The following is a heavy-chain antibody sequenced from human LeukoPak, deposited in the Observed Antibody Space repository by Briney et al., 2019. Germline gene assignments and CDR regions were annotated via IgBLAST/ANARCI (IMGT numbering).Heavy chain of an antibody. CDR3: ARGGSIAVAGTDYYNYMDV. V-gene: IGHV1-18*01. J-gene: IGHJ6*03. CDR2: ISAYNGNT. CDR1: GYTFTSYG. Sequence: GASVKVSCKASGYTFTSYGISWVRQAPGQGLEWMGWISAYNGNTNYAQKLQGRVTMTTDTSTSTAYMELRSLRSDDTAVYYCARGGSIAVAGTDYYNYMDVWGKGTTVTVSS. D-gene: IGHD6-19*01.